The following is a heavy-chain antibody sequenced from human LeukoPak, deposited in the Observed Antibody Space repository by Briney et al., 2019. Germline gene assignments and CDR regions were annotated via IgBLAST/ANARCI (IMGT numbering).Heavy chain of an antibody. D-gene: IGHD2-15*01. Sequence: GGSLRLSCAASGFTFSSYWMSWVRQAPGKGLEWVSVIYSGGSTYYADSVKGRFTISRHNSKNTLYLQMNSLRAEDTAVYYCARELYCSGGSCPYYYGMDVWGQGTTVTVSS. V-gene: IGHV3-53*04. CDR1: GFTFSSYW. CDR3: ARELYCSGGSCPYYYGMDV. J-gene: IGHJ6*02. CDR2: IYSGGST.